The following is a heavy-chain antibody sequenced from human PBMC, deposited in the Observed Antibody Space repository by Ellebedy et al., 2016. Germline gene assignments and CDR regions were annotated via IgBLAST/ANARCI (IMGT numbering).Heavy chain of an antibody. Sequence: GGSLRLXXAASGFTFSNYWMHWVRQAPGQGLVWVSRINSDGSQTAYADSVKGRFTISRDNAKSTLYLQMNSLRVEDSAVYFCARGESRHYDFWSGYSDYWGQGRLVTVSS. CDR1: GFTFSNYW. V-gene: IGHV3-74*01. CDR3: ARGESRHYDFWSGYSDY. J-gene: IGHJ4*02. CDR2: INSDGSQT. D-gene: IGHD3-3*01.